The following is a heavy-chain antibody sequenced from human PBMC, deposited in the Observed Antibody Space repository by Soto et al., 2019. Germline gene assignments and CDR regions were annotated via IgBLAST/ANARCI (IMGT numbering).Heavy chain of an antibody. Sequence: GEPLGLACAAYWGTFVYHNVTRIRQAPGSGLEWVSYISSSSGTISYANSVKGRFTISRDNAQNSLYLQMTSLRAEDTAVYYCARGTYRSKTDFDYWGQGTLVTVSS. CDR3: ARGTYRSKTDFDY. J-gene: IGHJ4*02. D-gene: IGHD6-13*01. CDR1: WGTFVYHN. V-gene: IGHV3-11*01. CDR2: ISSSSGTI.